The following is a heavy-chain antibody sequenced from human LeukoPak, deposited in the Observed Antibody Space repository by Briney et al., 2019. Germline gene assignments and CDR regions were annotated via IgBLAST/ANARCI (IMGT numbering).Heavy chain of an antibody. D-gene: IGHD3-3*01. CDR3: ARRGALDFWSGYYVFGSWFDP. CDR2: IYYSGRT. J-gene: IGHJ5*02. CDR1: GGSISSSSYY. Sequence: SETLSLTCTVSGGSISSSSYYWGWIRQPPGKGLEWIGNIYYSGRTYYNPSLKSRVTISLDTSKNQFSLNLSSVTAADTAVYYCARRGALDFWSGYYVFGSWFDPWGQGTLVTVSS. V-gene: IGHV4-39*01.